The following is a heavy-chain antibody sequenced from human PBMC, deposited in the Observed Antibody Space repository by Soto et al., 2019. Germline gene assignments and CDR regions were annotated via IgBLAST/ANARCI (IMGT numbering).Heavy chain of an antibody. CDR1: GGSISSYY. CDR2: IYYSGST. CDR3: ARHAAPADWYFDL. D-gene: IGHD6-13*01. Sequence: ASETLSLTCTVSGGSISSYYWSWIRQPPGKGLEWIGYIYYSGSTNYNPSLKSRVTISVDTSKNQFSLKLSSVTAADTAVYYCARHAAPADWYFDLWGRGTLVTVS. J-gene: IGHJ2*01. V-gene: IGHV4-59*08.